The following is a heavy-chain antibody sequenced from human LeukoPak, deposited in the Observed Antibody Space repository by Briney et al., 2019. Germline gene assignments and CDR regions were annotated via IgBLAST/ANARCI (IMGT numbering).Heavy chain of an antibody. CDR1: GGTFSSYA. V-gene: IGHV1-69*05. Sequence: SVKVSCKASGGTFSSYAISWVRQAPGQGLEWMGGIIPIFGTANYAQKFQGRVTITTDESTSTAYMELSSLRSEDTAVYYCARLGYCSSTSCLYYFDYWGQGTLVTVSS. CDR3: ARLGYCSSTSCLYYFDY. CDR2: IIPIFGTA. J-gene: IGHJ4*02. D-gene: IGHD2-2*01.